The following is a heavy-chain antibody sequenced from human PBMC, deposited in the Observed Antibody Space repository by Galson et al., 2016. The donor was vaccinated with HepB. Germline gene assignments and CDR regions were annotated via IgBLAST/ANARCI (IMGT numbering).Heavy chain of an antibody. Sequence: SLRLSCAASGFIFSSYEMNWVRQAPGKGLEWVSYISSSGSTIYYADSVKGRFTISRDNAKNSLYLQMNSLRAEDTAVYYCARASNYDSNGYLRHWGQGTLVTVSS. V-gene: IGHV3-48*03. CDR1: GFIFSSYE. J-gene: IGHJ4*02. D-gene: IGHD3-22*01. CDR2: ISSSGSTI. CDR3: ARASNYDSNGYLRH.